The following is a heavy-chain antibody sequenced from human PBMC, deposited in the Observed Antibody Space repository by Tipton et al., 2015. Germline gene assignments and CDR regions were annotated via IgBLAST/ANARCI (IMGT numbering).Heavy chain of an antibody. D-gene: IGHD3-3*01. CDR1: GDSIGSSTYY. Sequence: TLSLTCSLSGDSIGSSTYYWGWIRQPPGKGLEWIGSIYYNKNTYYKSPLKRRVPISADTTKNQFSLRLSSVTAADTAVYYCARGSFPYYDFWSGGMDVWGQATTVTVSS. CDR3: ARGSFPYYDFWSGGMDV. V-gene: IGHV4-39*01. J-gene: IGHJ6*02. CDR2: IYYNKNT.